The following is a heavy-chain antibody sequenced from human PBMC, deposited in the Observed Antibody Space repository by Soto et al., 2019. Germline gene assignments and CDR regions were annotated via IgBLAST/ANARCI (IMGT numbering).Heavy chain of an antibody. CDR2: IYYSGST. Sequence: QVQLQESGPGLVKPSETLSLTCTVSGGSISSYYWSLIRQLPGKGLEWIGYIYYSGSTNYNPSLKTRVTIPVDTPKNQFSLKLSSVTAADTAVYYCARRWGRTFDYWGQGTLVTVSS. CDR3: ARRWGRTFDY. V-gene: IGHV4-59*08. J-gene: IGHJ4*02. D-gene: IGHD1-26*01. CDR1: GGSISSYY.